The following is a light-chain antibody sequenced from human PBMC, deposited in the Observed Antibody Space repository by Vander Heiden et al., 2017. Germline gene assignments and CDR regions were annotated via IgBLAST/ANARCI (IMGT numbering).Light chain of an antibody. Sequence: QSALTQPPSASGSPGQSVTISCTGTSSDVGGYNYVSWYQHHPGKAPKVMIYEVSQRPSGVPDRFSGSKSGNTASLTVSGLQAEDEADYYCSSYAGSSNPDVFGTGTKVTVL. J-gene: IGLJ1*01. CDR1: SSDVGGYNY. V-gene: IGLV2-8*01. CDR2: EVS. CDR3: SSYAGSSNPDV.